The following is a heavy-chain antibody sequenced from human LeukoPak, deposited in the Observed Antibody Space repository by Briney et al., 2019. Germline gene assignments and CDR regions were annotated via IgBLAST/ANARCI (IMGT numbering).Heavy chain of an antibody. J-gene: IGHJ4*02. CDR2: INPKTGGT. D-gene: IGHD6-19*01. CDR1: GYTFIDYY. Sequence: ASVKVSCKASGYTFIDYYMHWVRQAPGQGLEWMEWINPKTGGTRCSQKFQGRVTMTRDRSISTAYMEVTGLESDDTAVYYCARSSGFSRFDYWGQGALVTVSS. CDR3: ARSSGFSRFDY. V-gene: IGHV1-2*02.